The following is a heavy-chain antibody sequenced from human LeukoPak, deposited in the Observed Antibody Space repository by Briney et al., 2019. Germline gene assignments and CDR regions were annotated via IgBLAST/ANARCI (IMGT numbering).Heavy chain of an antibody. CDR3: ARLRGSLYYYYGMDV. CDR2: IYYSGST. Sequence: TSETLSLTCTVSGGSISSYYWGWIRQPPGKGLEWIGSIYYSGSTYYNPSLKSRVTISVDTSKNQFSLKLSSVTAADTAVYYCARLRGSLYYYYGMDVWGQGTTVTVSS. D-gene: IGHD1-26*01. CDR1: GGSISSYY. J-gene: IGHJ6*02. V-gene: IGHV4-39*01.